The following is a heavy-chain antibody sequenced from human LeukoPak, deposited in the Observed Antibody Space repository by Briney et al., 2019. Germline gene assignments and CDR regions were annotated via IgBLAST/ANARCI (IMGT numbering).Heavy chain of an antibody. D-gene: IGHD6-13*01. CDR3: ARGRGDSSSWYTYNWFDP. J-gene: IGHJ5*02. Sequence: AGGSLRLSCAASGFTFSSYSMNWVRQAPGKGLEWVSSISSSSSYIYYADSVKGRFTISRDNAKNSLYLQMNSLRAEDTAVYYCARGRGDSSSWYTYNWFDPWGQGTLVTVSS. CDR1: GFTFSSYS. V-gene: IGHV3-21*01. CDR2: ISSSSSYI.